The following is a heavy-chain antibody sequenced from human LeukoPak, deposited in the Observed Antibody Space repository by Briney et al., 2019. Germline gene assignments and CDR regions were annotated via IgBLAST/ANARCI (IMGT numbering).Heavy chain of an antibody. J-gene: IGHJ4*02. V-gene: IGHV1-69*05. CDR1: GGTFSSYA. CDR3: ARVRWSSSSSLDY. Sequence: SVKVSCKASGGTFSSYAISWVRQAPGQGLEWMGGIIPIFGTANYAQKFQGRVTITTDDSTSTAYMELSSLRSEDTAVYYCARVRWSSSSSLDYWGQGTLVTVSS. CDR2: IIPIFGTA. D-gene: IGHD6-6*01.